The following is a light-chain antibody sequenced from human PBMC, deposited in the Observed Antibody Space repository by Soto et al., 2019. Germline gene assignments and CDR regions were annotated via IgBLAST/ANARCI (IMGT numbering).Light chain of an antibody. CDR2: DAA. CDR3: QQRSNWPICT. CDR1: QSVSDF. Sequence: EIVLTQSPGTLSLFPGERATLSCRASQSVSDFLAGYQQKPGQAPSLLISDAAKRAPGIQASFSGSGSGTDFTLTISSLEPEDSAVYYCQQRSNWPICTFGPGTKV. V-gene: IGKV3-11*01. J-gene: IGKJ3*01.